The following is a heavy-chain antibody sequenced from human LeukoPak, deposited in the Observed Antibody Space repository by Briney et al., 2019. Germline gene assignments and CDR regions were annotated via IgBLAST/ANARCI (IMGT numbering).Heavy chain of an antibody. CDR1: GFTFSSYG. CDR2: FDPEDGET. Sequence: GGSLRLSCAASGFTFSSYGMHWVRQAPGKGLEWMGVFDPEDGETIYTQKFQGRVTMTEDKSTDTAYMELSSLRSEDTAVYYCATGILRYFDWSPYYFDYWGQGTLVTVSS. D-gene: IGHD3-9*01. CDR3: ATGILRYFDWSPYYFDY. J-gene: IGHJ4*02. V-gene: IGHV1-24*01.